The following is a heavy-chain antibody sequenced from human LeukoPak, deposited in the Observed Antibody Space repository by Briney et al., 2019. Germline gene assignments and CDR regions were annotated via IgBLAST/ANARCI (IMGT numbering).Heavy chain of an antibody. CDR2: INPNSGGT. CDR1: GYTFTGYY. D-gene: IGHD3-10*01. Sequence: GASVKVSCKASGYTFTGYYMHWVRQAPGQGLEWMGWINPNSGGTNYAQKFQGRVTMTDNTSTDTAYMELSSLRSEDTAVYYCATEGKMVRGLYTDYWGQGTLVTVSS. J-gene: IGHJ4*02. CDR3: ATEGKMVRGLYTDY. V-gene: IGHV1-2*02.